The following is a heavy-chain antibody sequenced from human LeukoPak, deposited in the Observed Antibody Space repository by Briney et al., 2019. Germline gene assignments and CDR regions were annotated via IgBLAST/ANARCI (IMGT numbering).Heavy chain of an antibody. D-gene: IGHD4-11*01. Sequence: GGALRLSCAASGFTFSIYAMHWVRQAPGKGLEYVSAITSKGGSAYYANSVKGRFTISRDNSKNTLYLQMGSLRAEDMAVYYCAREYCDSNTCDKPIDYWGQGTLVTVSS. CDR2: ITSKGGSA. V-gene: IGHV3-64*01. CDR3: AREYCDSNTCDKPIDY. J-gene: IGHJ4*02. CDR1: GFTFSIYA.